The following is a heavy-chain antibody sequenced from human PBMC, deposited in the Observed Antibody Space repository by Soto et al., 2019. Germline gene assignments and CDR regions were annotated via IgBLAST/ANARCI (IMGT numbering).Heavy chain of an antibody. V-gene: IGHV1-69*01. Sequence: LSWEASGGGYSSGARWWVRQEHRQGLEWMGGIIPILGTANYAQKFQGRVTITADESTSTAYMELSSLRSEDTAVYYCARSSGDCSGGSCYLRRYYYYYYGMDVWGQATTVTLSS. CDR2: IIPILGTA. D-gene: IGHD2-15*01. J-gene: IGHJ6*01. CDR3: ARSSGDCSGGSCYLRRYYYYYYGMDV. CDR1: GGGYSSGA.